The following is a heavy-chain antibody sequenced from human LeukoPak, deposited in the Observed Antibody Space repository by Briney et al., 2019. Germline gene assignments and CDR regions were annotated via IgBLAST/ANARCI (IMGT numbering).Heavy chain of an antibody. CDR3: ARGPHMIDYYGSGSYCDY. D-gene: IGHD3-10*01. CDR2: IKQDGSEK. J-gene: IGHJ4*02. Sequence: GGSLRLSCAASGFTFSSYWMSWVRQAPGKGLEWVANIKQDGSEKYYVDSVKGRFTISRDNAKNSLYLQMNSLRAEDTAVYYCARGPHMIDYYGSGSYCDYWGQGTLVTVSS. CDR1: GFTFSSYW. V-gene: IGHV3-7*01.